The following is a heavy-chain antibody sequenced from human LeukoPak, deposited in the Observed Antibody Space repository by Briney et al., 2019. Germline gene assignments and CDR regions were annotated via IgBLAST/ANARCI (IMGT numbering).Heavy chain of an antibody. V-gene: IGHV3-7*01. CDR1: GFTFSSYA. CDR2: IKQDGSEK. Sequence: GGSLRLSCAASGFTFSSYAMSWVRQAPGKGLEWVANIKQDGSEKYYVDSVKGRFTISRDNAKNSLYLQMNSLRAEDTAVYYCARGDGSDYYGSGSYGFDYWGQGTLVTVSS. D-gene: IGHD3-10*01. CDR3: ARGDGSDYYGSGSYGFDY. J-gene: IGHJ4*02.